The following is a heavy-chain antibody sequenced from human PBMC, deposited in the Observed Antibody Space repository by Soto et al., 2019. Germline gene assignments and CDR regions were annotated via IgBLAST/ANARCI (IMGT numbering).Heavy chain of an antibody. CDR3: AREEVMGATYHNHSGMDV. D-gene: IGHD1-26*01. CDR1: GFTFSDYY. J-gene: IGHJ6*02. CDR2: ISSSGSTI. Sequence: QVQLVESGGGLVKPGGSLRLSCAASGFTFSDYYRSWIRQAPGKGLEWVSYISSSGSTIYYADSVKGRFTISRDNAKNALHPQMTAPRAEDTAVYSCAREEVMGATYHNHSGMDVWGPANTVTVPS. V-gene: IGHV3-11*01.